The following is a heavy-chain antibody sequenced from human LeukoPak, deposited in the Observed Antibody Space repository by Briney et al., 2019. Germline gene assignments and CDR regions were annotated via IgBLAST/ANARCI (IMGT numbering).Heavy chain of an antibody. CDR1: GFTFSSYG. CDR2: ISGSGGST. Sequence: GGSLRLSCAASGFTFSSYGMSWVRQAPGKGLEWVSAISGSGGSTYYADSVKGRFTISRDNSKNTLYLQMNSLRAEDTAVYYCAKERRNYDILTGYVSWFDPWGQGTLVTVSS. CDR3: AKERRNYDILTGYVSWFDP. J-gene: IGHJ5*02. V-gene: IGHV3-23*01. D-gene: IGHD3-9*01.